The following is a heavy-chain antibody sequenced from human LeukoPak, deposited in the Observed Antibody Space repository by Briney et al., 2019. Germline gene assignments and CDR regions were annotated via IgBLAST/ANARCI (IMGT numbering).Heavy chain of an antibody. J-gene: IGHJ4*02. Sequence: GGSLRLSCAASGFTFSSYWMHWVRQAPGKGLVWVSCINSDGSSTRYADSMKGRFTISRDNAKNTLYLQMNSLRAEDTAVYYCARGVMGVDNLGYFDNWGQGTLVTVSS. D-gene: IGHD1-26*01. CDR2: INSDGSST. CDR3: ARGVMGVDNLGYFDN. V-gene: IGHV3-74*01. CDR1: GFTFSSYW.